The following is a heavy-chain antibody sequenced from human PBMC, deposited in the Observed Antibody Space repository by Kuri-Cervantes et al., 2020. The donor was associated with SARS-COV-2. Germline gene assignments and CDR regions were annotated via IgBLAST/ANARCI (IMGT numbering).Heavy chain of an antibody. CDR3: ARDPKPWAYSGYDRRAFDI. CDR1: GYTFTYRY. CDR2: INPNSGGT. D-gene: IGHD5-12*01. V-gene: IGHV1-2*02. J-gene: IGHJ3*02. Sequence: ASVKVSCKASGYTFTYRYLHWVRQAPGQGLEWMGWINPNSGGTNYAQKFQGRVTMTRDTSISTAYMELSRLRSDDTAVYYCARDPKPWAYSGYDRRAFDIWGQGTMVTVSS.